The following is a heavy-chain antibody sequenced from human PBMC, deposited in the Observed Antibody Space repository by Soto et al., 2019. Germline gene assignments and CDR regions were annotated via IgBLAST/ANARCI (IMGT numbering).Heavy chain of an antibody. J-gene: IGHJ6*02. CDR1: GGSFSGYY. Sequence: SETLSLTCAVYGGSFSGYYWSWIRQPPGKGLEWIGEINHSGSTNYNPSLKSRVTISVDTSKNQFSLKLSSVTAADTAVYYCARGSGIQLWSPYYYYGMDVWGQGTLVTVSS. V-gene: IGHV4-34*01. D-gene: IGHD5-18*01. CDR3: ARGSGIQLWSPYYYYGMDV. CDR2: INHSGST.